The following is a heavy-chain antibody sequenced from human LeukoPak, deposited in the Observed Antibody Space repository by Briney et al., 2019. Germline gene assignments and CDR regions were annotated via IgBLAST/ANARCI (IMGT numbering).Heavy chain of an antibody. CDR3: ARGRGDSSRWYHDFDY. V-gene: IGHV1-69*13. CDR2: IIPIFGTA. CDR1: GGTFSSYA. D-gene: IGHD6-19*01. J-gene: IGHJ4*02. Sequence: GASVKISCTASGGTFSSYAISWVRQAPGQGLEWMGGIIPIFGTANYAQKFQGRVTITADESTSTAYMELSSLRSEDTAVYYCARGRGDSSRWYHDFDYWGQGTLVTVSS.